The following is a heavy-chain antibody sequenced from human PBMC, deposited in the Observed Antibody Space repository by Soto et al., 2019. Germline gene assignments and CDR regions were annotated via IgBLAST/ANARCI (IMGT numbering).Heavy chain of an antibody. Sequence: KGLEWIGYIYYSESTNYNPSLKSRVTISVDTSKNQFSLKLSSVTAADTAVYYCARDRGLGSGWYGWFDPWGQGTLVTVSS. V-gene: IGHV4-59*01. D-gene: IGHD6-19*01. CDR2: IYYSEST. CDR3: ARDRGLGSGWYGWFDP. J-gene: IGHJ5*02.